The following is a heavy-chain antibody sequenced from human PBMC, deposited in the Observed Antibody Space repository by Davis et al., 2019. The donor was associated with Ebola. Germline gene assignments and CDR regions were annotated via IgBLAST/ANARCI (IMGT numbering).Heavy chain of an antibody. CDR1: GFIFSSYA. CDR3: AKVHPPTTVTTGWFDP. V-gene: IGHV3-23*01. CDR2: ISVRSIT. J-gene: IGHJ5*02. D-gene: IGHD4-17*01. Sequence: PGGSLRLSCAVSGFIFSSYAMSWVRQAPGKGLEWVSSISVRSITYHADSVKGRFTISRDNPKNTLYLQMNSLRAEDTAVYYCAKVHPPTTVTTGWFDPWGQGTLVTVSS.